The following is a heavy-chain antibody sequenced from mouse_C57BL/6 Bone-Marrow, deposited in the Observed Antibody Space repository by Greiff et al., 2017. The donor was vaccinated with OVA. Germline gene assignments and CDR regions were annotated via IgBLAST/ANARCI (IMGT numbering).Heavy chain of an antibody. CDR2: IWRGGST. D-gene: IGHD1-1*01. CDR3: AKNHYGSSWYFDV. Sequence: VKLVESGPGLVQPSQSLSITCTVSGFSLTSYGVHWVRQSPGKGLEWLGVIWRGGSTDYNAAFMSRLSITKDNSKSQVFFKMNSLQADDTAIYYCAKNHYGSSWYFDVWGTGTTVTVSS. CDR1: GFSLTSYG. V-gene: IGHV2-5*01. J-gene: IGHJ1*03.